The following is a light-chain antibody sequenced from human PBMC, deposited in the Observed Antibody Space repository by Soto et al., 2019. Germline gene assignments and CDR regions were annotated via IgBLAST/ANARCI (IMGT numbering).Light chain of an antibody. V-gene: IGKV1-33*01. CDR1: QDISNY. Sequence: DIRMTQSPSTLSASVGDRVTITCQASQDISNYLNWYQQKPGKAPKLLIYDASNLETGVPSRFSGSGSGTDFTFTISSLQPEDIATYYCQQYDNLPLTFGVGTKVDIK. CDR3: QQYDNLPLT. J-gene: IGKJ4*01. CDR2: DAS.